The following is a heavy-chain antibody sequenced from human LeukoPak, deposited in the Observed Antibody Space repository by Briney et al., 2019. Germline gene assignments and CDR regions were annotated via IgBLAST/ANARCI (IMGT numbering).Heavy chain of an antibody. Sequence: RPGGSLRLSCAASGFTFSSYGMHWVRQAPGKGLEWVAVISYDGSYKYYADSVKGRFTISRDNSKNTLYLHMNSLRAEDTAMYYCANPNYYDSSGYYSDNYWGQGTLVTVSS. CDR2: ISYDGSYK. CDR1: GFTFSSYG. D-gene: IGHD3-22*01. CDR3: ANPNYYDSSGYYSDNY. V-gene: IGHV3-30*18. J-gene: IGHJ4*02.